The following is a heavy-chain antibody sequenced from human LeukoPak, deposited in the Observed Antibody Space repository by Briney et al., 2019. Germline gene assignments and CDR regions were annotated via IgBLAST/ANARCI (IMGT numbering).Heavy chain of an antibody. CDR2: IKLDGSEI. CDR1: GFTFSSYW. D-gene: IGHD2-2*01. CDR3: ARYCSITNCYSFDY. Sequence: PGGSLRLSCAASGFTFSSYWMSWVRQAPGKGLEWVANIKLDGSEIYYVDSVKGRFTISRDNAKSSVFLHMNSLRAEDTAVYYCARYCSITNCYSFDYWGQGTLVTVSS. V-gene: IGHV3-7*01. J-gene: IGHJ4*02.